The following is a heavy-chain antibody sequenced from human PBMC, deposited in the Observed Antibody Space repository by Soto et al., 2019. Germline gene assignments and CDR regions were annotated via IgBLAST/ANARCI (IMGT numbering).Heavy chain of an antibody. J-gene: IGHJ6*02. CDR1: GFTFSSYA. Sequence: GGSLRLSCAASGFTFSSYAMSWVRQAPGKGLEWVSAISGSGGSTYYADSVKGRFTISRDNSKNTLYLQMNSLGAEDTAVYYCASDLAAAGAYYYYYYGMDVWGQGTTVTVSS. CDR3: ASDLAAAGAYYYYYYGMDV. D-gene: IGHD6-13*01. V-gene: IGHV3-23*01. CDR2: ISGSGGST.